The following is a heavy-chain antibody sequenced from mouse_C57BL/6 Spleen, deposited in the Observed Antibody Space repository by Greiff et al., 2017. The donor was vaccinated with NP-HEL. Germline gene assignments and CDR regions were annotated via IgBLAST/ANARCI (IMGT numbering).Heavy chain of an antibody. CDR2: ISSGSSNI. CDR1: GFTFSDYG. J-gene: IGHJ3*01. D-gene: IGHD2-4*01. V-gene: IGHV5-17*01. CDR3: ARDDYDAVFAY. Sequence: EVKLVESGGGLVKPGGSLKLSCAASGFTFSDYGMHWVRQAPEKGLEWVAYISSGSSNIYYADTVKGRFTISRDNAKNTLFLQMTSLRAEDTAMYYCARDDYDAVFAYWGQGTLVTVSA.